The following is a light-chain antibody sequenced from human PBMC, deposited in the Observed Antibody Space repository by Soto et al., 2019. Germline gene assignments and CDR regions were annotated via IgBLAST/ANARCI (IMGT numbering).Light chain of an antibody. CDR1: QTVNSNS. J-gene: IGKJ1*01. Sequence: EIVLNQSPGTLSLSTGERATLSCRASQTVNSNSLAWYHQKPGQAPRLLIYGASSRATGIPDRFSGSGSGTDFTLTITRLEPEDFAVYYCQLYGSSARTFGQGTKVDIK. CDR3: QLYGSSART. CDR2: GAS. V-gene: IGKV3-20*01.